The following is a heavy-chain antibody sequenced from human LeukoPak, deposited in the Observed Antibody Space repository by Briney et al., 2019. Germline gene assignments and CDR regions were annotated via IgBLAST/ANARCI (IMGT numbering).Heavy chain of an antibody. CDR1: GGSISSYY. V-gene: IGHV4-59*08. CDR3: ARQLTSAYYYGSGSFDY. D-gene: IGHD3-10*01. CDR2: IYYSGST. J-gene: IGHJ4*02. Sequence: SETLSLTCTVSGGSISSYYWSWIRQPPGKGLEWIGYIYYSGSTNYNPSLKSRVTISVDTSKNQFSLKPSSVTAADTAVYYCARQLTSAYYYGSGSFDYWGQGTLVTVSS.